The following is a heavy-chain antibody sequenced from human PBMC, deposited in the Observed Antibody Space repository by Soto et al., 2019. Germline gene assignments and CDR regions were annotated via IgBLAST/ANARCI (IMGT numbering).Heavy chain of an antibody. D-gene: IGHD3-3*01. CDR1: GGSISSYY. V-gene: IGHV4-59*01. J-gene: IGHJ4*02. CDR3: ARSAAKITIFGVVINYFDY. CDR2: IYYTGST. Sequence: SWTLSLTCSVSGGSISSYYWTWILQPTGKGLEWIRYIYYTGSTNYNHSLKSRFTISVDTSKNQFSLKLSSVTAADTAVYYCARSAAKITIFGVVINYFDYWGQGTLVTVSS.